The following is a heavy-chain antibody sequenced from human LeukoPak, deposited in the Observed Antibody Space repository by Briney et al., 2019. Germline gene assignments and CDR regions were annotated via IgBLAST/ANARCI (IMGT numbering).Heavy chain of an antibody. CDR2: IYYSGST. J-gene: IGHJ3*02. V-gene: IGHV4-59*01. CDR3: ARVRFLEWLPDAFDI. CDR1: GGSISSYY. D-gene: IGHD3-3*01. Sequence: SETLSLTCTVSGGSISSYYWSWIRQPPGKGLEWIGYIYYSGSTNYNPSLKSRVTISVDTSKNQFSLKLSSVTAAGTAVYYCARVRFLEWLPDAFDIWGQGTMVTVSS.